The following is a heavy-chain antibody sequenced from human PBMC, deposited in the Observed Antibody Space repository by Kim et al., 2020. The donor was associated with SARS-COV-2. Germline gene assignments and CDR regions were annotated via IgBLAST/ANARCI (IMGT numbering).Heavy chain of an antibody. Sequence: YYNPSLKSRVTKSEDTSKNQFSLKLSSVTAADSAVYYGARGEARGNGMDVWGQGTTVTVSS. D-gene: IGHD3-16*01. CDR3: ARGEARGNGMDV. V-gene: IGHV4-30-2*05. J-gene: IGHJ6*02.